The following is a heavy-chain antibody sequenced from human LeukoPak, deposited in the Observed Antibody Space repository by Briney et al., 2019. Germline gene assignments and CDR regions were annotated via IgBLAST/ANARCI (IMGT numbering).Heavy chain of an antibody. J-gene: IGHJ4*02. CDR3: ARVVEGFGELILFGY. V-gene: IGHV1-18*01. CDR2: ISAYNGNT. Sequence: ASVKVSCKASGYTFNSYGVSWVRLAPGQGLEWMGSISAYNGNTDYAQKLQGRVTMTTDTSTSTAYMELRSLRSDDTAVYYCARVVEGFGELILFGYWGQGTLVTVSS. D-gene: IGHD3-10*01. CDR1: GYTFNSYG.